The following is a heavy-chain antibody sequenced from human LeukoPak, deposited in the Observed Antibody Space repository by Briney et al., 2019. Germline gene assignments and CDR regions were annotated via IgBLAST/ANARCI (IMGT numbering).Heavy chain of an antibody. Sequence: XXTLSLTCTVXXGSISSYYWSWIRQPAGKGLEWIGRIYTSGSTNYNPSLKSRVTMSVDTSKNQFSLKLSSVTAADTAVYYCARDLIAAAGNYYFDYWGQGTLVTVSS. CDR2: IYTSGST. D-gene: IGHD6-13*01. CDR3: ARDLIAAAGNYYFDY. CDR1: XGSISSYY. V-gene: IGHV4-4*07. J-gene: IGHJ4*02.